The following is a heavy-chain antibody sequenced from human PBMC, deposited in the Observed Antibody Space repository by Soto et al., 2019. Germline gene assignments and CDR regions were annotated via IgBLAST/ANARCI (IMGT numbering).Heavy chain of an antibody. D-gene: IGHD2-15*01. J-gene: IGHJ4*02. V-gene: IGHV4-61*08. CDR3: ARDAGGPADY. Sequence: SETLSLTCTVSGVSISSSDYYWSWIRQPPGKGLEWIGYMYYSGSTNYNPSLKSRVTISVDTSKNQFSLKLSSVTAADTAVYYCARDAGGPADYWGQGTLVTVSS. CDR1: GVSISSSDYY. CDR2: MYYSGST.